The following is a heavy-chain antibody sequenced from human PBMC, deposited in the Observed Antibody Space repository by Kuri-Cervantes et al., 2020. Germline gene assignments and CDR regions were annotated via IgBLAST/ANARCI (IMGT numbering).Heavy chain of an antibody. V-gene: IGHV3-23*01. Sequence: GESLKISCAASGFTFSSYAMSWVRQAPGKGLEWVSAISGSGGSTYYADSAKGRFTISRDNSKNTLYLQMNSLRAEDTAVYYCARGGEYYDILTGQYGMDVWGQGTTVTVSS. CDR2: ISGSGGST. CDR3: ARGGEYYDILTGQYGMDV. CDR1: GFTFSSYA. J-gene: IGHJ6*02. D-gene: IGHD3-9*01.